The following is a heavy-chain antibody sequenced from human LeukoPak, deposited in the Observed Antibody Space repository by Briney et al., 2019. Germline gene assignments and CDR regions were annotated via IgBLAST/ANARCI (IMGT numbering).Heavy chain of an antibody. V-gene: IGHV3-21*01. CDR2: ITSSSSNK. D-gene: IGHD3-16*01. J-gene: IGHJ4*02. Sequence: PGGSLRLSCAASGFTFSSYSMNWVRQAPGKGLEWVSSITSSSSNKDYVDSVKGRFTVSRDNAKNSLYLQMDSLRVEDTAVYYCARDPPSRGTRYFDYWGQGILVTVSS. CDR1: GFTFSSYS. CDR3: ARDPPSRGTRYFDY.